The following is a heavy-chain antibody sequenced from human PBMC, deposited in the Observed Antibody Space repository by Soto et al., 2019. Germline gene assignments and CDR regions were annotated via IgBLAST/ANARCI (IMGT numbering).Heavy chain of an antibody. CDR3: AREGNYYDSSGYYRPLYY. V-gene: IGHV1-46*01. CDR2: INPSGGST. CDR1: GYTFTSYY. Sequence: GASVKVSCKASGYTFTSYYMHWVRQAPGQGLEWMGIINPSGGSTSYAQKFQGRVTMTRDTSTSTVYMELSSLRSEDTAVYYCAREGNYYDSSGYYRPLYYWGQGTLVTVPQ. J-gene: IGHJ4*02. D-gene: IGHD3-22*01.